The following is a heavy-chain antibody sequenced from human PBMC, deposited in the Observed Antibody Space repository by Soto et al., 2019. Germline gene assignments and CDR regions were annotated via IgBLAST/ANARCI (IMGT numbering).Heavy chain of an antibody. Sequence: ASETLSLTCTVSGGPFSSSNYFWGWIRQPPGKGMERIGNLYYSGNTYYNKSPKRRVTISEDTSKKQITLKQRYVPAADTAVYYCARDQVPAALLGWFDPWGQGTLVTVS. V-gene: IGHV4-39*02. CDR1: GGPFSSSNYF. J-gene: IGHJ5*02. CDR2: LYYSGNT. CDR3: ARDQVPAALLGWFDP. D-gene: IGHD2-2*01.